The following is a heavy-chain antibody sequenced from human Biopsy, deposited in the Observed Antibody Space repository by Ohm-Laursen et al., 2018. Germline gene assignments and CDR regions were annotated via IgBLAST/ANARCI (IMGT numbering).Heavy chain of an antibody. CDR1: GGPSSNYA. V-gene: IGHV1-69*04. CDR2: IVPILGHL. CDR3: ASDADGYYTEFDY. D-gene: IGHD3-3*01. Sequence: SVKVSCKASGGPSSNYAFSWVRQAPGQGLEWVGRIVPILGHLNYAQRFQGRVSITADKSTTYVYMELSRLTSGDTAVYYCASDADGYYTEFDYWGQGTLVTVSS. J-gene: IGHJ4*02.